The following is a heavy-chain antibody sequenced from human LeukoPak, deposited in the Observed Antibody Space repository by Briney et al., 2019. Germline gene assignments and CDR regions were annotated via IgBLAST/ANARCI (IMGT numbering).Heavy chain of an antibody. Sequence: GGSLRLSCAASGFTFSSYAMHWVRQAPGKGLEWVAVISYDGSNKYYADFVKGRFTISRDNSKNTLYLQMNSLRAEDTAVYYCAKNLGSGYYFDYWGQGTLVTVSS. CDR1: GFTFSSYA. D-gene: IGHD3-3*01. CDR3: AKNLGSGYYFDY. CDR2: ISYDGSNK. V-gene: IGHV3-30*14. J-gene: IGHJ4*02.